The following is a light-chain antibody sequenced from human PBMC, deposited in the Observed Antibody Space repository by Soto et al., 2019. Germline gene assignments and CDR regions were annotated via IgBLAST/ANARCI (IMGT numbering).Light chain of an antibody. J-gene: IGKJ1*01. Sequence: DIVLTQSPDTLSLSPGERATLSCRASQTVTSNYFGWYQQKPGQAPRLVIYGASRRATGIPDRFSGSGSGTDFTLTISRLEPEDFAVYFCQQYGATPRPFGQGTKVEMK. CDR2: GAS. V-gene: IGKV3-20*01. CDR1: QTVTSNY. CDR3: QQYGATPRP.